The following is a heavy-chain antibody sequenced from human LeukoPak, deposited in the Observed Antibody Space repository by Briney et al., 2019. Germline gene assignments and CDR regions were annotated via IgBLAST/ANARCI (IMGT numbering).Heavy chain of an antibody. CDR3: ASPGRDSSGWYVFDC. Sequence: PSETLSLTCAVSGGSISSSNWWSWVRQPPGKGLEWIGEIYHSGSTNYNPSLKSRVTISVDKSKNQFSLKLSSVTAADTAVYYCASPGRDSSGWYVFDCWGQGTLVTVSS. D-gene: IGHD6-19*01. J-gene: IGHJ4*02. CDR2: IYHSGST. V-gene: IGHV4-4*02. CDR1: GGSISSSNW.